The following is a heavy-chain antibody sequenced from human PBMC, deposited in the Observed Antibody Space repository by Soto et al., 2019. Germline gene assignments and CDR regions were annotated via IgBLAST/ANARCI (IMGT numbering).Heavy chain of an antibody. D-gene: IGHD3-3*01. CDR3: ARVPLPHYDFWSGTSTYYFDY. V-gene: IGHV1-18*04. CDR1: GYTFTSYG. J-gene: IGHJ4*02. Sequence: GASVKVSCKASGYTFTSYGISWVRQAPGQGLEWMGWISAYNGNTNYAQKLQGRVTITTDTSTSTAYMELRSLRSDDTAVYYCARVPLPHYDFWSGTSTYYFDYWGQGTLVTVSS. CDR2: ISAYNGNT.